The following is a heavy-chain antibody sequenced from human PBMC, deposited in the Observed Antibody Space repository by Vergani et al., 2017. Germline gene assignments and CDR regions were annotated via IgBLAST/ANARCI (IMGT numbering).Heavy chain of an antibody. J-gene: IGHJ5*02. CDR1: GYPFTAYY. CDR3: ARDQLGSGSYMAWFAP. Sequence: QVQLMQSGAEVKKPGASVKVSCKASGYPFTAYYIHWMRQAPRQGLEWMWWINPNTGDTIYAQKFHGRVTMTRDTSISTVYMEVTGLRSNDTAVFYCARDQLGSGSYMAWFAPWGQGTLVTVSS. D-gene: IGHD1-26*01. CDR2: INPNTGDT. V-gene: IGHV1-2*02.